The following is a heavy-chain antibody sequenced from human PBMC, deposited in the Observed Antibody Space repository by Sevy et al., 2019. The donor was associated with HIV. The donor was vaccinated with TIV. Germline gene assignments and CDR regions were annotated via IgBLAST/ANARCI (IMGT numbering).Heavy chain of an antibody. J-gene: IGHJ6*02. Sequence: GESLKISCVVSGISFTTSGMHWVRQAPGKGLEWVAVISYHGRDKFYAESVKGRSTISRDNSKNMLYLQMNSLRAEDTAVYYCAKDFTRYNGMDVWGQGTMVTVSS. CDR1: GISFTTSG. CDR2: ISYHGRDK. CDR3: AKDFTRYNGMDV. V-gene: IGHV3-30*18.